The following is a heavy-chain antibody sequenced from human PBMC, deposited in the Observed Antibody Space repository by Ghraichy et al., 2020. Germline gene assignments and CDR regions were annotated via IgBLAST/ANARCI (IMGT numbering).Heavy chain of an antibody. D-gene: IGHD5-12*01. Sequence: SETLSLTCTVSGGSISSSSYYWGWIRQPPGKGLEWIGSIYYSGSTYYNPSLKSRVTISVDTSKNQFSLKLSSVTAADTAVYYCASHIVATMYFDYWGQGTLVTVSS. J-gene: IGHJ4*02. V-gene: IGHV4-39*01. CDR3: ASHIVATMYFDY. CDR1: GGSISSSSYY. CDR2: IYYSGST.